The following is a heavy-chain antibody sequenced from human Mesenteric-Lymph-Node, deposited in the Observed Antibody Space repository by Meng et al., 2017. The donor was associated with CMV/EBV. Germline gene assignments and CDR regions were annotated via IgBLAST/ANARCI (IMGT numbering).Heavy chain of an antibody. D-gene: IGHD3-10*01. CDR3: ARTYYYGSGNSNFDY. CDR2: IYWDDDK. J-gene: IGHJ4*02. Sequence: SGFSLSTSGVGVGWIRQPPGKALEWLALIYWDDDKRYTPSLNSRLTITKDTSNNQVVLTMTNMDPVDTATYYCARTYYYGSGNSNFDYWGQGTLVTSPQ. V-gene: IGHV2-5*02. CDR1: GFSLSTSGVG.